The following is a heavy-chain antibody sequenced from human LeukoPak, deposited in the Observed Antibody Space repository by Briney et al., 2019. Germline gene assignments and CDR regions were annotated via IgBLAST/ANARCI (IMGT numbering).Heavy chain of an antibody. J-gene: IGHJ4*02. V-gene: IGHV3-7*01. CDR2: IKQDGSEK. CDR3: ARVSPNTVTTLQYFDY. D-gene: IGHD4-17*01. Sequence: PGGSLRLSCAPSGFTFSSYWMSWVRQAPGKGLEWVANIKQDGSEKYYVYSVKGRFTISRDNAKNSLYLQINSLRAEDTAVYYCARVSPNTVTTLQYFDYWGQGTLVTVSS. CDR1: GFTFSSYW.